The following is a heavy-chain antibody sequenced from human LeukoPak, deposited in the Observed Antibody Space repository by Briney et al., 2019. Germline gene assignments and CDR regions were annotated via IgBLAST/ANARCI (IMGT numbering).Heavy chain of an antibody. J-gene: IGHJ4*02. CDR3: AKYTPANYYGSETIFDY. D-gene: IGHD3-10*01. V-gene: IGHV3-23*01. CDR1: GFTFSLYA. CDR2: ISGSGGST. Sequence: PGGSLRLSCAASGFTFSLYAMSWVRQAPGKGLEWVSAISGSGGSTFYADSVKGRFTLSRDNSKNTLYLQMNSLRADDTAVYYCAKYTPANYYGSETIFDYWGQGTLVIVSS.